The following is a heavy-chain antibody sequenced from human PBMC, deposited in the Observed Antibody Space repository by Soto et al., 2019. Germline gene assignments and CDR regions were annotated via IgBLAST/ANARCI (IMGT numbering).Heavy chain of an antibody. CDR2: IYYSGST. Sequence: QVQLQASGPGLVKPSETLSLTCTVSGGSISSYYWSWIRQPPGKGLEWIGYIYYSGSTTYNPSLKSRVTISVDTSKNQFSLKLSSVTAADTAVYYCARGYGDYVLDYWGQGTLVTVS. CDR1: GGSISSYY. J-gene: IGHJ4*02. D-gene: IGHD4-17*01. V-gene: IGHV4-59*01. CDR3: ARGYGDYVLDY.